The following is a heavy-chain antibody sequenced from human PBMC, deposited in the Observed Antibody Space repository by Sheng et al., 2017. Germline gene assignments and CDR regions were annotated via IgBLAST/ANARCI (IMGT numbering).Heavy chain of an antibody. CDR2: VNPDGIQT. CDR3: ARDGYHSSSDY. D-gene: IGHD5-12*01. CDR1: GFIFRAYW. J-gene: IGHJ4*02. Sequence: EVQLVESGGGLVQPGGSLGLSCAASGFIFRAYWMSWFRQAPGKGLERVANVNPDGIQTNYVDSVKGPIHXLQRQRKNSLYLQMISLRDEDTAVYYCARDGYHSSSDYWGQGTLVTVSS. V-gene: IGHV3-7*01.